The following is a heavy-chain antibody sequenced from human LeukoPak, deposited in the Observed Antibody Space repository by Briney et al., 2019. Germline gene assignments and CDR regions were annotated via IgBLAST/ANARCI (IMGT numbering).Heavy chain of an antibody. Sequence: PGGSLRLSCVASEFTFSAYGMSWVRQAPGTGLEWVSSISGSGSSIHYKESVRGRFTISRDNSGNSIYLQMNSLRAEDTAVYYCAREPTAAGHFDYWGQGTLVTVSS. J-gene: IGHJ4*02. CDR3: AREPTAAGHFDY. D-gene: IGHD6-13*01. CDR2: ISGSGSSI. V-gene: IGHV3-21*01. CDR1: EFTFSAYG.